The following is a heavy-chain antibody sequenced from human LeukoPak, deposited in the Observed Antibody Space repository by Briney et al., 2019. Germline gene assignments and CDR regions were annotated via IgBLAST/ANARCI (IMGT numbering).Heavy chain of an antibody. J-gene: IGHJ4*02. CDR2: ISGGAGST. CDR1: GFTFSSYA. D-gene: IGHD3-9*01. Sequence: GGSLRLSCAASGFTFSSYAMSWVRQAPGKGLEWDSAISGGAGSTYYADSVKGRFTISRDNSKNTLYLQMNSLRAEDTAVYFCAKDLTLLDYWGQGTLVTVSS. CDR3: AKDLTLLDY. V-gene: IGHV3-23*01.